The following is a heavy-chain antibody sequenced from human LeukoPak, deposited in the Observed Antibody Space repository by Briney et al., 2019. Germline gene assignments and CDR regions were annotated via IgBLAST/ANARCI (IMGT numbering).Heavy chain of an antibody. CDR1: GGSISSRTYY. CDR3: ARRGPNWYFDL. J-gene: IGHJ2*01. V-gene: IGHV4-39*01. CDR2: FFDSGNT. Sequence: PSETLSLTCTVSGGSISSRTYYWGWIRHPPGKGLEWFGSFFDSGNTYYNPSLTSRVTIFVDTSKNQFSLRLSSVTAADTAVYYCARRGPNWYFDLWGRGTLVTVSS. D-gene: IGHD3-10*01.